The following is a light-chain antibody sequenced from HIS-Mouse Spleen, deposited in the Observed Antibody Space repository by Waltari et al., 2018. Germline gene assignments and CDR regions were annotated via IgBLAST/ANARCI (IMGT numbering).Light chain of an antibody. V-gene: IGLV1-36*01. CDR1: SPNIGNNP. J-gene: IGLJ3*02. CDR2: YDD. Sequence: QSVLTQPPSVSEPPRQRVTISCSGSSPNIGNNPLNWYQQLPGKAPKLLIYYDDRLPSGVSDRFSGSKSGTSASLAISGLQSEDEADYYCAAWDDSLNGWVFGGGTKLTVL. CDR3: AAWDDSLNGWV.